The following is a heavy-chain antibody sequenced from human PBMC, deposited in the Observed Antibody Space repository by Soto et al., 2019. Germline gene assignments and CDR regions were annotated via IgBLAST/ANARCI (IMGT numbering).Heavy chain of an antibody. V-gene: IGHV3-33*01. CDR2: TWYDGSNK. CDR3: ARDEGGIVGYCSSTNCLGNNWFDP. J-gene: IGHJ5*02. D-gene: IGHD2-2*01. Sequence: GGSLRLSCAASGFTFSSYGMHWVRQAPGKGLEWVEVTWYDGSNKYYADSVKGRFTISRDNSKNTLYLQMNSLRAEDTAVYYCARDEGGIVGYCSSTNCLGNNWFDPWGPGTLVTDSS. CDR1: GFTFSSYG.